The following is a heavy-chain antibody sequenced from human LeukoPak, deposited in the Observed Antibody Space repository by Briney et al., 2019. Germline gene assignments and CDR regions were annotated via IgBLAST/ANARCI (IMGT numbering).Heavy chain of an antibody. V-gene: IGHV3-23*01. CDR3: AKDFYGGYSYGYPHY. Sequence: QAGGSLRLSCAVSGFTFSNYAMNWVRQAPGKGLEWVSAISGSGGSTYYADSVKGRFTISRDNSKNTLYLQMNSLRAEDTAVYYCAKDFYGGYSYGYPHYWGQGTLVTVSS. J-gene: IGHJ4*02. D-gene: IGHD5-18*01. CDR1: GFTFSNYA. CDR2: ISGSGGST.